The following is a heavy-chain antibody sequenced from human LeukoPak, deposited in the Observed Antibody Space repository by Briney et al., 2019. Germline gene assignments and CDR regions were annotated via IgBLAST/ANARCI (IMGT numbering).Heavy chain of an antibody. CDR3: ARTPKVSQYGMDV. Sequence: GGPLRLSCTASGFTFSNYWMTWVRQAPGKGLEWVANINQDGSDIHYADPVEGRFTISRDNAKNSLYLQMNSVRAEDTAVYFCARTPKVSQYGMDVGGQGTTVTVSS. V-gene: IGHV3-7*01. CDR1: GFTFSNYW. CDR2: INQDGSDI. J-gene: IGHJ6*02. D-gene: IGHD2-15*01.